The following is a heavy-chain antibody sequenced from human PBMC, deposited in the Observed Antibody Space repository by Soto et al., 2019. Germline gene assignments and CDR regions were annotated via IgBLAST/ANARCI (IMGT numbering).Heavy chain of an antibody. CDR3: AKDKGIIVKAGDAFDV. D-gene: IGHD3-16*02. V-gene: IGHV3-23*01. Sequence: EVQLMESGGGLVQPGGPLRLSCAGSGFTLSMSAVSWVRQAPGKGLELVSYISDSGDRTYYAGSVKGRFTNSRDRSKNTVSLQMTTLRAEDTALYYCAKDKGIIVKAGDAFDVWGQGTMVTVSS. J-gene: IGHJ3*01. CDR2: ISDSGDRT. CDR1: GFTLSMSA.